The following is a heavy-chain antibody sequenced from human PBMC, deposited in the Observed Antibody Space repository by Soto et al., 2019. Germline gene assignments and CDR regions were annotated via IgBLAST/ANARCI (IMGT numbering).Heavy chain of an antibody. CDR1: GGSISSDTSY. CDR3: ARHEDWNYYND. V-gene: IGHV4-39*01. J-gene: IGHJ4*02. D-gene: IGHD1-1*01. CDR2: IYYSGST. Sequence: PSETLSLTCTVSGGSISSDTSYWAWIRQPPGEGLEWIGKIYYSGSTYYSPSLKSRATMSVDTSKNQFSLKLNSVTATDTAIYYCARHEDWNYYNDWGQGTLVTVS.